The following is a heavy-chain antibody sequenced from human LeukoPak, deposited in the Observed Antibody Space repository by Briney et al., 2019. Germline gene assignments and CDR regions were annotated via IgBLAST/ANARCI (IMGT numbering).Heavy chain of an antibody. CDR1: GFTFNNYA. CDR3: ARDYADYVGYFFFDY. J-gene: IGHJ4*02. CDR2: ISGGGETT. V-gene: IGHV3-23*01. D-gene: IGHD4-17*01. Sequence: SGGSLRLSCAASGFTFNNYAMNWDRQAPGKGLEWVSSISGGGETTYYADSAKGRFTISRDNSQNTLYLQMNSLRAEDTAVYYCARDYADYVGYFFFDYWGQGTLVTVSS.